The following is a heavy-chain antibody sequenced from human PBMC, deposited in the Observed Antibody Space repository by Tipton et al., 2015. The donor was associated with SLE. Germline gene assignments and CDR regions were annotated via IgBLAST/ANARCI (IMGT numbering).Heavy chain of an antibody. V-gene: IGHV3-48*01. J-gene: IGHJ4*02. CDR2: ISSSSNTI. CDR3: AARGNYLHY. CDR1: GFTFSNYG. Sequence: SLRLSCAASGFTFSNYGIHWVRQAPGKGLEWVSYISSSSNTINYADSVKGRFTISRDNAKNSLYLQMNSLRVEDTAVYYCAARGNYLHYWGQGTLVTISS.